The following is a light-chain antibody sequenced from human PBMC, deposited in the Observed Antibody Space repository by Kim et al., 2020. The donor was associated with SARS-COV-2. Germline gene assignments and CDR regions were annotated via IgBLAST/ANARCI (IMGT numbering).Light chain of an antibody. CDR2: GKN. J-gene: IGLJ2*01. V-gene: IGLV3-19*01. Sequence: VALGQTVRITCQGDSLRSYYATWYQQKPGQAPILVIYGKNNRPSGIPDRFSGSSSGNTASLTITGTQAGDEADYYCNSRDSNDNVVFGGGTKLTVL. CDR3: NSRDSNDNVV. CDR1: SLRSYY.